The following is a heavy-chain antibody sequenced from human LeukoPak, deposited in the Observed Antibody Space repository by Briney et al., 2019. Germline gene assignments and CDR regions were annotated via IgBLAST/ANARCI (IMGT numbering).Heavy chain of an antibody. CDR2: IYSGGST. CDR3: ARDLSSSWYYYYYGMDV. Sequence: GGSLRLSCAASGFTVSSNYMNWVRQAPGKGLEWVSVIYSGGSTYYADSMKGRFTISRDNSKNTLYLQMNSLRAEDTAVYYCARDLSSSWYYYYYGMDVWGQGTTVTVSS. V-gene: IGHV3-66*01. D-gene: IGHD6-13*01. CDR1: GFTVSSNY. J-gene: IGHJ6*02.